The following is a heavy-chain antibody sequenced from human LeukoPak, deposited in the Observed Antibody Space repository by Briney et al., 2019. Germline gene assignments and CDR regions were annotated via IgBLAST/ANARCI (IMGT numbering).Heavy chain of an antibody. V-gene: IGHV1-8*01. J-gene: IGHJ4*02. Sequence: WASVTVSCKASGYTFTSYDINWVRQAPGQGLEWMGWMSPNSGNTGYTQKFQGRVTMTRDTSTSTVYMELSSLISEDTAVYYCARDVREWELDYWGQGTLVTVSS. CDR1: GYTFTSYD. CDR3: ARDVREWELDY. CDR2: MSPNSGNT. D-gene: IGHD1-26*01.